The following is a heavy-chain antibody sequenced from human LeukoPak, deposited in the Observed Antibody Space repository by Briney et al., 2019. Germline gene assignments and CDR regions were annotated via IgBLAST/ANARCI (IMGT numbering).Heavy chain of an antibody. CDR3: ARGRAGGFDIVVVPGAIRGPMRPVWFDP. D-gene: IGHD2-2*02. CDR1: GGSFSGYY. V-gene: IGHV4-34*01. CDR2: INHSGST. J-gene: IGHJ5*02. Sequence: PSETLSLTCAVSGGSFSGYYWSWIRQPPGKGLEWIGVINHSGSTNYNPSLKSRVTISIHTSKNKFSLKLSSVNAADTAVYYWARGRAGGFDIVVVPGAIRGPMRPVWFDPWGQGTLVTVSS.